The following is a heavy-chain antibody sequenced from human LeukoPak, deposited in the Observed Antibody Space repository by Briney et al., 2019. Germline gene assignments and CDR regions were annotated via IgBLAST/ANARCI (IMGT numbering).Heavy chain of an antibody. Sequence: PSETLSLTCTVSGGSISSGGYYWSWIRQHPGKGLEWIGYIYYSGSTYYNPSLKSRVTISVDTSKNQFSLKLSSVTAADTAVYYCARVGTVLRFLECVAGWFDPWGQGTLVTVSS. CDR2: IYYSGST. V-gene: IGHV4-31*03. D-gene: IGHD3-3*01. CDR1: GGSISSGGYY. CDR3: ARVGTVLRFLECVAGWFDP. J-gene: IGHJ5*02.